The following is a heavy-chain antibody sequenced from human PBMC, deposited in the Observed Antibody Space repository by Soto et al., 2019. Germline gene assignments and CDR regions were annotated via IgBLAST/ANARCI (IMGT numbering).Heavy chain of an antibody. D-gene: IGHD6-19*01. V-gene: IGHV3-23*01. CDR3: AKDSTGGWSYYYYGMDV. J-gene: IGHJ6*02. CDR2: ISGSGGST. Sequence: GGSLRLSCAASGFTFSSYAMSWVRQAPGKGLEWVSAISGSGGSTYYADSVKGRFTISRDNSRNTLYLQMNSLRAEDTAVYYCAKDSTGGWSYYYYGMDVWGQGTTVTVSS. CDR1: GFTFSSYA.